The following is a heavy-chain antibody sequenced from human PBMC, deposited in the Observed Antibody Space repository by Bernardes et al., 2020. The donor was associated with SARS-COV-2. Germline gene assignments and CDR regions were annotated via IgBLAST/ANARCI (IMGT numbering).Heavy chain of an antibody. CDR1: GYTFTDYY. V-gene: IGHV1-2*02. D-gene: IGHD3-22*01. Sequence: ASVKVSCEASGYTFTDYYIHWVRQAPGQGLEWMGWINPNSGGTNYAQNFQGRVTMTRDTSIITAYMELSRLRSDDTAVYYCARAYVTTIKDYYDSSGFYWGQGTLVTVSS. CDR3: ARAYVTTIKDYYDSSGFY. CDR2: INPNSGGT. J-gene: IGHJ4*02.